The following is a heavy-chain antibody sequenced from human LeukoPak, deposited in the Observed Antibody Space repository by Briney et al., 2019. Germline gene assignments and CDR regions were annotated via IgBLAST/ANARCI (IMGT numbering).Heavy chain of an antibody. Sequence: SVKVSCKASGGTFSSYTICWVRQAPGQGLDWMGRIIPIRGIANYAQKFQGRVTITADKSTSTAYMELSSLRSEDTAVYYCARAPGISQAADYWGQGTLVNVSS. V-gene: IGHV1-69*02. CDR1: GGTFSSYT. CDR2: IIPIRGIA. J-gene: IGHJ4*02. CDR3: ARAPGISQAADY. D-gene: IGHD2-15*01.